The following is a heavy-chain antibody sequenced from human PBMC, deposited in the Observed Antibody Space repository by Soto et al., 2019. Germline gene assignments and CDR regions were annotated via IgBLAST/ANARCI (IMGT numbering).Heavy chain of an antibody. V-gene: IGHV3-15*07. CDR1: GFTFTRAW. D-gene: IGHD2-2*01. CDR2: AKSEINGGAI. CDR3: AADLTECGAYAFDY. Sequence: EVQLVESGGDSVQPGGSLRLTCAASGFTFTRAWLNWVRQAPGKGLEWVGRAKSEINGGAIDYAAPVKGRFTISRDASQNNFYLKMTRLRADNPAVYYCAADLTECGAYAFDYWGHGTQVTVS. J-gene: IGHJ4*01.